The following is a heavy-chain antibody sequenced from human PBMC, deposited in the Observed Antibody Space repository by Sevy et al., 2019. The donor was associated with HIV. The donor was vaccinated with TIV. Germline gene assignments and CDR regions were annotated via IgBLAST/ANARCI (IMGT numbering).Heavy chain of an antibody. CDR3: AKGVVVPAARLLLFYYYGMDV. Sequence: GGSLRLSCAASGFTFSSYGMHWVRQAPGKGLEWVAFIRYDGSNKYYADSVKGRFTISRDNSKNTLYLQMNSLRAEDTRVYYWAKGVVVPAARLLLFYYYGMDVWGQGTTVTVSS. J-gene: IGHJ6*02. CDR1: GFTFSSYG. D-gene: IGHD2-2*01. CDR2: IRYDGSNK. V-gene: IGHV3-30*02.